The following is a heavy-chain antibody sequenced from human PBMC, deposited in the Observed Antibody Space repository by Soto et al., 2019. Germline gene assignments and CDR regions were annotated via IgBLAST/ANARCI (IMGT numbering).Heavy chain of an antibody. J-gene: IGHJ4*02. CDR3: ARDVGGTSSYLGY. CDR1: GYTFTGYY. CDR2: LNLDSGGA. Sequence: QVQLVQSGAEVKQPGASVKVSCTASGYTFTGYYIHWVRQAPGQGLEWMGWLNLDSGGATYAQKFQGRVNMTRDTAIRTATVELNRLRSDDTATYYCARDVGGTSSYLGYWGQGTLVTVSS. D-gene: IGHD6-6*01. V-gene: IGHV1-2*02.